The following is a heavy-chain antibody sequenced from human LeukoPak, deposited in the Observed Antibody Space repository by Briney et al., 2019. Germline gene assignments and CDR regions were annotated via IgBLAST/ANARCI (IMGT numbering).Heavy chain of an antibody. CDR2: INPNSGGT. J-gene: IGHJ4*02. CDR3: ARDSQDGSGTYSIGY. Sequence: ASVKVSCKASGYTFTGYYMHWVRQAPGQGLEWMGWINPNSGGTNYAQKFQGRVTMARDASINTAYMELSRLRSDDTAVYSCARDSQDGSGTYSIGYWGQGTLVTVSS. D-gene: IGHD3-10*01. V-gene: IGHV1-2*02. CDR1: GYTFTGYY.